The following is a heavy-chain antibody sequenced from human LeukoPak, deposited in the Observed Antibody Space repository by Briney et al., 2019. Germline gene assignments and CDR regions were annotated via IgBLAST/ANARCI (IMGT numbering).Heavy chain of an antibody. Sequence: SETLSLTCTVSGGSISSSSYYWGWIRQPPGKGLEWIGSIYYSGSTYYNPSLKSRVTISVDTSKNQFSLKLSSVTAADTAVYYCARDDILTKFGYWGQGTLVTVSS. CDR3: ARDDILTKFGY. J-gene: IGHJ4*02. V-gene: IGHV4-39*02. D-gene: IGHD3-9*01. CDR2: IYYSGST. CDR1: GGSISSSSYY.